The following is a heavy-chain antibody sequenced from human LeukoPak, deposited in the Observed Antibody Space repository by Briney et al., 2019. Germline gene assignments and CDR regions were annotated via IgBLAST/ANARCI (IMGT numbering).Heavy chain of an antibody. V-gene: IGHV4-38-2*02. CDR3: ARNVWFGELLLDP. CDR2: IYHSGST. D-gene: IGHD3-10*01. CDR1: GYSISSGYY. J-gene: IGHJ5*02. Sequence: SETLSLTCTVSGYSISSGYYWGWIRQPPGKGLEWIGSIYHSGSTYYNPSLKSRVTISVDTSKNQFSLNLSSVTAADTAVYYCARNVWFGELLLDPWGQGTLVTVSS.